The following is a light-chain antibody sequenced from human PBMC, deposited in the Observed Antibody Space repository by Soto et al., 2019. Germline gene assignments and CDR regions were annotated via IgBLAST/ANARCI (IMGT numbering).Light chain of an antibody. CDR1: SSDVGGYNY. V-gene: IGLV2-14*01. CDR3: SSYTSSSTLV. Sequence: QSALTQPASVSGSPGQSITISCTGTSSDVGGYNYVSWYQQHPGKAPKLMIYDVSNRPSGVSNRFSGSKSGNTAPLTISGLQAEDEADYYCSSYTSSSTLVFRGGTKLTVL. J-gene: IGLJ2*01. CDR2: DVS.